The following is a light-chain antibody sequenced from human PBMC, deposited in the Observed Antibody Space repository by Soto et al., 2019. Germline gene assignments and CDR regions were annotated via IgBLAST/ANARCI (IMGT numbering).Light chain of an antibody. J-gene: IGLJ3*02. Sequence: QPVLTQSSSASASLGSSVKLTCTLSSGHSSYIIAWHQQQPGKAPRYLMKLEGSGSYNKGSGVPDRFSGSSSGADRYLTISNLQFEDEADYYCETCGRNTRVFGGGTKVTVL. CDR3: ETCGRNTRV. CDR2: LEGSGSY. V-gene: IGLV4-60*02. CDR1: SGHSSYI.